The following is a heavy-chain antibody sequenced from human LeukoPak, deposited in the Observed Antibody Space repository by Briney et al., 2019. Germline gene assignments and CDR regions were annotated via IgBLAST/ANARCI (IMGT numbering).Heavy chain of an antibody. CDR3: ARETYYYDSSGYIITTGYMDV. CDR1: GYTFTSYG. V-gene: IGHV1-18*01. J-gene: IGHJ6*03. D-gene: IGHD3-22*01. CDR2: ISAYNGNT. Sequence: ASVKVSCKASGYTFTSYGISWVRQAPGQGLEWMGWISAYNGNTNYAQKLQGRVTMTTDTSTSTAYMELRSLRSDDTAVYYCARETYYYDSSGYIITTGYMDVWGKGTTVTISS.